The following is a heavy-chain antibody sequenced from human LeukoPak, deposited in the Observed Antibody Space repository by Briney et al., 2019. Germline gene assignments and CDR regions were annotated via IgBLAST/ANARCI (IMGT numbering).Heavy chain of an antibody. CDR3: ARKNGYCSSTSCYLFDY. Sequence: PGESLRLSCAASGFAFSGYSMTWVRQAPGMGLEWVSYISSSSVRSTIYYADSVKGRFIISRDNAKNSLYLQMNSLRVDDTAIYYCARKNGYCSSTSCYLFDYWGQGTLVAVSS. CDR2: ISSSSVRSTI. V-gene: IGHV3-48*01. CDR1: GFAFSGYS. J-gene: IGHJ4*02. D-gene: IGHD2-2*01.